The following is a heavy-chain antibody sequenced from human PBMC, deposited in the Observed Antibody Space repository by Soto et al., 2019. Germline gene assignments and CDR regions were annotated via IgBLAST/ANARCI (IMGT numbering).Heavy chain of an antibody. J-gene: IGHJ4*02. D-gene: IGHD4-17*01. Sequence: QVQLQQWGAGLLKPSETLSLTCAVYGGSFSGYYWSWIRQPPGKGLEWIGEINHSGSTNYNPSLKSRVTISVDTSKNQFSLKLSSVTAADTAVYYCARLSGYGGSSDDYWGQGTLVTVSS. CDR2: INHSGST. CDR3: ARLSGYGGSSDDY. CDR1: GGSFSGYY. V-gene: IGHV4-34*01.